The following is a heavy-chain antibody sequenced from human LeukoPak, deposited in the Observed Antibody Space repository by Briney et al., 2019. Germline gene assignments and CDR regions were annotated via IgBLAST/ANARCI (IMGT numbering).Heavy chain of an antibody. Sequence: SETPSLTCAVYGGSFSGYYWSWIRQPPGKGLEWIGEINHSGSTNYNPSLKSRVTISVDTSKNQFSLKLSSVTAADTAVYYCARDHADTAMVVYYFDYWGQGTLVTVSS. V-gene: IGHV4-34*01. CDR1: GGSFSGYY. CDR3: ARDHADTAMVVYYFDY. J-gene: IGHJ4*02. D-gene: IGHD5-18*01. CDR2: INHSGST.